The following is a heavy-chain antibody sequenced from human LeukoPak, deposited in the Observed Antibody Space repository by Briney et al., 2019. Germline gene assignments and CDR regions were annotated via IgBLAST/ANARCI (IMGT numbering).Heavy chain of an antibody. V-gene: IGHV4-38-2*01. D-gene: IGHD6-19*01. CDR1: GYSISSGYY. CDR2: IYHSGST. J-gene: IGHJ5*02. CDR3: ARMSYSSGWYRWFDP. Sequence: PSETQSLTCAVSGYSISSGYYWGWIRQPPGKGLEWIGSIYHSGSTYYNPSLKSRVTISVDTSKNQFSLKLSSVTAADTAVYYCARMSYSSGWYRWFDPWGQGTLVTVSS.